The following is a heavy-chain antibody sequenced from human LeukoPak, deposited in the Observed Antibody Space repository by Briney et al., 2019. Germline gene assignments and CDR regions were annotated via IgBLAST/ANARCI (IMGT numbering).Heavy chain of an antibody. D-gene: IGHD3-3*01. CDR3: AKTSRRDSTYDSPFDY. J-gene: IGHJ4*02. V-gene: IGHV3-23*01. Sequence: GGSLRLSCAASGFTFSTYAMPWFRQAPGQGLEWVSAIRGSGTATYYADSVKGRFTISRDNSDNTLYLQMNSLRAEDTAIYYCAKTSRRDSTYDSPFDYWGQGTVVTVSS. CDR2: IRGSGTAT. CDR1: GFTFSTYA.